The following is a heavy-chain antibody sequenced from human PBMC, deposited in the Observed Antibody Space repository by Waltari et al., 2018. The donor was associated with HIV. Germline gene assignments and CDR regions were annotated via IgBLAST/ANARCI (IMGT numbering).Heavy chain of an antibody. Sequence: QGQLVQSGAEVKQSGASVRISCKASGYPFTNYDINWLRQATGQGLEWMGWMNPSTGNAGFATNFQGRVVMTRDIPINTAYMELSGLTSHDAAVYYCSTSRPGAMFGDAWGQGTLVTVSS. D-gene: IGHD3-3*01. CDR2: MNPSTGNA. V-gene: IGHV1-8*02. CDR3: STSRPGAMFGDA. J-gene: IGHJ5*02. CDR1: GYPFTNYD.